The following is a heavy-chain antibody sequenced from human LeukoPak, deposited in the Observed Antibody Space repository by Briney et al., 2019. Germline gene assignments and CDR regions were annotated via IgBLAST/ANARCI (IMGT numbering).Heavy chain of an antibody. CDR1: GFTFSNYA. V-gene: IGHV3-23*01. CDR2: VSGRGDST. CDR3: AKSRWVTSSGGGFDY. J-gene: IGHJ4*02. Sequence: GGSLGLSCAASGFTFSNYAMGWVRQAPGKGLEWVSGVSGRGDSTKYAVSAKGRFTISRDNSKDTLSLQMNSLRAEDTAIYYCAKSRWVTSSGGGFDYWGQGTLVTVSS. D-gene: IGHD6-19*01.